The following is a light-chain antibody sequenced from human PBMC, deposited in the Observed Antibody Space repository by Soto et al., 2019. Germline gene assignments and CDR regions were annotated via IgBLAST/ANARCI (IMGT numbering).Light chain of an antibody. J-gene: IGKJ1*01. CDR2: DAS. CDR3: QQYNRYSTWT. Sequence: DIQMTQSPSPLSASVGDIVTITCRASQSISRWLAWYQQKPGKAPKVLIRDASSLHRGVPSRFSGSGSGTKFTLTIISLQPDDFAAYYCQQYNRYSTWTFGQGTQVEIK. CDR1: QSISRW. V-gene: IGKV1-5*01.